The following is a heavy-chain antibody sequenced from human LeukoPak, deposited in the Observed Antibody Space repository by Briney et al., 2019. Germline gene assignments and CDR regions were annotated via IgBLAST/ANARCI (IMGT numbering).Heavy chain of an antibody. J-gene: IGHJ2*01. V-gene: IGHV1-46*01. Sequence: ASVKVSCKASGYTFTSYYMHWVRQAPGQGLDWMGIINPSGGSTSYAQKFQGRVTMTRDTSTSTVYMELSSLRSGDTAVYYCARDEGLRHWYFDLWGRGTLVTVSS. CDR2: INPSGGST. CDR1: GYTFTSYY. D-gene: IGHD4-17*01. CDR3: ARDEGLRHWYFDL.